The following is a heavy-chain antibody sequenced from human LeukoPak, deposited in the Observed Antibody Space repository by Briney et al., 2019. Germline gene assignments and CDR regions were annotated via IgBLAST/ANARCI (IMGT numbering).Heavy chain of an antibody. CDR2: INPNSGGT. V-gene: IGHV1-2*02. CDR1: GGTFSSYA. D-gene: IGHD2-15*01. CDR3: ARAEGGTYYYYYYYMDV. Sequence: ASVKVSCKASGGTFSSYAISWVRQAPGQGLEWMGWINPNSGGTNYAQKFQGRVTMTRDTSISTAYMELSRLRSDDTAVYYCARAEGGTYYYYYYYMDVWGKGTTVTVSS. J-gene: IGHJ6*03.